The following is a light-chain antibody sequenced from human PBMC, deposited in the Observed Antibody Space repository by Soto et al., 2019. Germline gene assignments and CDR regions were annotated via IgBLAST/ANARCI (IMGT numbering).Light chain of an antibody. CDR1: SSDVGGYNY. Sequence: QSALTQPASVSGSPGQSITISCTGTSSDVGGYNYVSWYQQHPGEAPKVMIYDVNTRPSGVSNRYSGSKSGNTASLTFSGLQAEDEADYYCSSYTSSISFGGGTKLTVL. CDR2: DVN. CDR3: SSYTSSIS. J-gene: IGLJ2*01. V-gene: IGLV2-14*01.